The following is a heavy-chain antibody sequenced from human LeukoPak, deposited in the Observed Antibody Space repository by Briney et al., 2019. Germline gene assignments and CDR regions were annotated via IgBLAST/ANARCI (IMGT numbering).Heavy chain of an antibody. D-gene: IGHD2-2*01. J-gene: IGHJ5*02. CDR3: ENQKTCAGGGWFDP. CDR2: IYTSGST. Sequence: PSETLSLTCTVSGGSISSYYWSWIRQPAGKGLEWIGRIYTSGSTNYNPSLKSRVTMSVDTTKNQFSLKLSSVTAADTAVYYWENQKTCAGGGWFDPWGQGTLVTVSS. V-gene: IGHV4-4*07. CDR1: GGSISSYY.